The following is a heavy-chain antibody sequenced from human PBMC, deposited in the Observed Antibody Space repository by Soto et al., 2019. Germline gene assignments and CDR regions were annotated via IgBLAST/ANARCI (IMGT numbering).Heavy chain of an antibody. CDR1: GGSISSGDYY. CDR2: IYYSGST. V-gene: IGHV4-30-4*01. CDR3: AREVRGYSGYDLSYGMDV. Sequence: PSETLSLTCTVSGGSISSGDYYWSWIRQPPGRGLEWIGYIYYSGSTYYNPSLKSRVTISVDTSKNQFSLKLSSVTAADTAVYYCAREVRGYSGYDLSYGMDVWGQGTTVTVSS. J-gene: IGHJ6*02. D-gene: IGHD5-12*01.